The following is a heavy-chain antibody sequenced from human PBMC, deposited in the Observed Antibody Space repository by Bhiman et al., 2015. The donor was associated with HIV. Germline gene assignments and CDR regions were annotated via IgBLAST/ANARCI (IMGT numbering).Heavy chain of an antibody. CDR2: ISYDANDK. CDR1: GFTFTTYT. V-gene: IGHV3-30*04. Sequence: QVQLVDSGGGVVQPGRSLRLFCAVSGFTFTTYTMHWVRQAPGKGLEWVALISYDANDKFYADAVKGRFTISRDISKSTLYLQLNSLRPEDTAVYYCARGRKDIAAVDGLDNDGFDMWGQGTMVTVSS. CDR3: ARGRKDIAAVDGLDNDGFDM. J-gene: IGHJ3*02. D-gene: IGHD6-13*01.